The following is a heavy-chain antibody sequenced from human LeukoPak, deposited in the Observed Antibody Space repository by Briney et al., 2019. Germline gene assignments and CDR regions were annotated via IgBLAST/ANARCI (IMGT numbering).Heavy chain of an antibody. CDR2: VSFDGTNN. D-gene: IGHD2/OR15-2a*01. CDR3: ARDRNVIGADFDS. V-gene: IGHV3-30*04. J-gene: IGHJ5*01. Sequence: GGSLGLSCVASGFIFENFAIHWVRQAPGKGLEWVSIVSFDGTNNFYADSVNGRFTVSRDNSKNTVYLHMNSLRPDDTAVYFCARDRNVIGADFDSWGQGTLVTVSS. CDR1: GFIFENFA.